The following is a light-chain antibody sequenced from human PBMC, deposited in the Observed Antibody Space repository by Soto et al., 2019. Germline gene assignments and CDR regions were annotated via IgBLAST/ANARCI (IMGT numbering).Light chain of an antibody. CDR1: QSVTSN. J-gene: IGKJ3*01. CDR3: QQYSDWPLT. CDR2: DSS. Sequence: DIVMTHFPATLSVSPGERATLSCRASQSVTSNLAWYQQKPGQSPRLLIFDSSTRATGIPARFTGSGSGTEFTLSISGLQSEDFAVYFCQQYSDWPLTFGPGTKVDMK. V-gene: IGKV3-15*01.